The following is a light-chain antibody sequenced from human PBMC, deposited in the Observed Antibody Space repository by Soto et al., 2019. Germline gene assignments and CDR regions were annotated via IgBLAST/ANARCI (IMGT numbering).Light chain of an antibody. CDR3: QQYSDNPLT. J-gene: IGKJ2*01. V-gene: IGKV3-20*01. CDR2: GAS. CDR1: QNFGNSY. Sequence: EIVLTQSPGTLSLSPGERASLSCRASQNFGNSYLAWYQQKTGQAHRLLIHGASSRATGTPDRLSGSGSGTDFTLTISRLEHEDFAVYYYQQYSDNPLTFGQGTKLEIK.